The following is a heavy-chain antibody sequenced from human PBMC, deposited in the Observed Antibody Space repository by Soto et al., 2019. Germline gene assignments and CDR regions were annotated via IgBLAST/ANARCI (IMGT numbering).Heavy chain of an antibody. V-gene: IGHV3-23*01. Sequence: GGSLTLSCAASGFPLSRYAMSWVRQAPGKGLEWVSGISDSGGSAYYADSVKGRFSISRDNSKNTLYLQIHSLRAEDTAVYYCAKDDKYSGSQHAFDIWGQGTMVTVSS. CDR1: GFPLSRYA. D-gene: IGHD1-26*01. J-gene: IGHJ3*02. CDR2: ISDSGGSA. CDR3: AKDDKYSGSQHAFDI.